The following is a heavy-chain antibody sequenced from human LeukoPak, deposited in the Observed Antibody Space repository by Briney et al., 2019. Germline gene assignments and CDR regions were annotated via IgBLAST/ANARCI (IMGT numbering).Heavy chain of an antibody. V-gene: IGHV4-34*01. J-gene: IGHJ4*02. Sequence: PSETLSLTCAVYGGSFNDYYWSWIRQPPGKGLEWIGEINHSGNTNYYPSLKSRVTISVDTSKNQFSLKLSSMTAADTAVYYCARVYSSRSSYLAYWGQGTLDTVPP. D-gene: IGHD6-13*01. CDR1: GGSFNDYY. CDR3: ARVYSSRSSYLAY. CDR2: INHSGNT.